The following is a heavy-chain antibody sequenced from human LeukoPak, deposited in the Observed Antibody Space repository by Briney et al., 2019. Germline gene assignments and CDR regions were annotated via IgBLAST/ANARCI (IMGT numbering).Heavy chain of an antibody. CDR3: ARDRFTMIVAPLWGMDV. CDR2: ISSSRSYI. D-gene: IGHD3-22*01. CDR1: GFTFSSYS. V-gene: IGHV3-21*01. Sequence: NPGGSLRLSCAASGFTFSSYSMNWVRQAPGKGLEWVSSISSSRSYIYYADSVKGRFTISRDNAKNSLYLQMDSLRAEDTAVYYCARDRFTMIVAPLWGMDVWGQGTTVTVSS. J-gene: IGHJ6*02.